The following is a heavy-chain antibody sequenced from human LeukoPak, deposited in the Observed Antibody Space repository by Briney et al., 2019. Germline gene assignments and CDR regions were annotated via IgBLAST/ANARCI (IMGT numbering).Heavy chain of an antibody. Sequence: GGSLRLSCAASGFTFSSYWMSWVRQAPGKGLEWVANIKQDGSEKYYVDSVKGRFTISRDNAKNSLYLQMNSLRAEDTAVYYCARLSMVRGVSFDYWGQGTLVTVSS. CDR3: ARLSMVRGVSFDY. J-gene: IGHJ4*02. CDR2: IKQDGSEK. D-gene: IGHD3-10*01. CDR1: GFTFSSYW. V-gene: IGHV3-7*01.